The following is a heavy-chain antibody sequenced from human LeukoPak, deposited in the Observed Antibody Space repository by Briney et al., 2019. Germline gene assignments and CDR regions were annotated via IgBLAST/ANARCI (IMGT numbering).Heavy chain of an antibody. CDR3: ARVGYSSGWPYYFDY. Sequence: SETLSLTCTVSGYSISSGYYWGWIRQPPGKGLEWIGSIYYSGSTYYNPSLKSRVTISVDTSKNQFSLKLSSVTAADTAVYYCARVGYSSGWPYYFDYWGQGTLVTVSS. J-gene: IGHJ4*02. V-gene: IGHV4-38-2*02. CDR2: IYYSGST. CDR1: GYSISSGYY. D-gene: IGHD6-19*01.